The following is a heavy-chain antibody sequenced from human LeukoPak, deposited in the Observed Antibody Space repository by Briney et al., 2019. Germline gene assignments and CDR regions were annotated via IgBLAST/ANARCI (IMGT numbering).Heavy chain of an antibody. D-gene: IGHD2-2*01. V-gene: IGHV3-23*01. CDR2: ISGSGGST. CDR3: AKDGGYCSSTSCSGGDFDY. CDR1: GFTFSSYA. Sequence: GGSLRLSCAASGFTFSSYAMSWVRQAPGKGLEWVPAISGSGGSTYYADSVKGRFTISRDNSKNTLYLQMNSLRAEDTAVYYCAKDGGYCSSTSCSGGDFDYWGQGTLVTVSS. J-gene: IGHJ4*02.